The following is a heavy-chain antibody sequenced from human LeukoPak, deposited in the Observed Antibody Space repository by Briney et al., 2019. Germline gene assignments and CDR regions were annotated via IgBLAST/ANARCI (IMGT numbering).Heavy chain of an antibody. Sequence: GGSLRLSCAASEFTFSNYEMNWVRQVPGKGLEWVSYISSSGSNRYYADSVEGRFTISRNNAKNSLFLQMNSLIAEDTAVYYYARNWRTSTYYGGFDSWGQGTRVTVSS. V-gene: IGHV3-48*03. CDR2: ISSSGSNR. D-gene: IGHD4-23*01. CDR1: EFTFSNYE. J-gene: IGHJ5*01. CDR3: ARNWRTSTYYGGFDS.